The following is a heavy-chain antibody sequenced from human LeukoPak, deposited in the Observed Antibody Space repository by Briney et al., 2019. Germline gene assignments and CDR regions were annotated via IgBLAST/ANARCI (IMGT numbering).Heavy chain of an antibody. Sequence: PSETLSLTCTVSGGSISSSSYYWGWIRQPPGKGLEWIGYIYHSGSTYYNPSLKSRVTISVDRSKNQFSLKLSSVTAADTAVYYCARGAKYCTNGVCYTGWFDPWGQGTLVTVSS. V-gene: IGHV4-39*07. CDR2: IYHSGST. J-gene: IGHJ5*02. D-gene: IGHD2-8*01. CDR3: ARGAKYCTNGVCYTGWFDP. CDR1: GGSISSSSYY.